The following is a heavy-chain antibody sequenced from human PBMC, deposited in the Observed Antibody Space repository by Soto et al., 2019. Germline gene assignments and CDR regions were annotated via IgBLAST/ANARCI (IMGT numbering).Heavy chain of an antibody. CDR1: GGTFSSYA. V-gene: IGHV1-69*01. CDR3: ARGTMVRGVPYYYYYYGMDV. J-gene: IGHJ6*02. CDR2: IIPIFGTA. Sequence: QVQLVQSGAEVKKPGSSVKVSCKASGGTFSSYAISWVRQAPGQGLEWMGGIIPIFGTANYAQKFQGRVTITADESTSTAYMELSSLRSEETAVYYCARGTMVRGVPYYYYYYGMDVWGQGTTVTVSS. D-gene: IGHD3-10*01.